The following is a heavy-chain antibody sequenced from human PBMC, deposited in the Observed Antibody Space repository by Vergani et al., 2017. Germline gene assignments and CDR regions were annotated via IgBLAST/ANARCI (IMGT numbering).Heavy chain of an antibody. CDR2: INPNSGGT. CDR1: GYTFTGYY. Sequence: QVQPVQSGAEVKKPGASVKVSCKASGYTFTGYYMHWVRQAPGQGLEWLGWINPNSGGTNYAQKFQGRVTMTKDTSISTAYIKLSRLRSDATAVFYCAKTREGDSGYDFFDYWGQGTLVTVSS. CDR3: AKTREGDSGYDFFDY. J-gene: IGHJ4*02. D-gene: IGHD5-12*01. V-gene: IGHV1-2*02.